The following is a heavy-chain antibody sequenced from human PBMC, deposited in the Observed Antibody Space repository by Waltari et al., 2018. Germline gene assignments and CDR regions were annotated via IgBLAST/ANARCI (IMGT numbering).Heavy chain of an antibody. J-gene: IGHJ4*02. CDR2: IYYRMST. V-gene: IGHV4-39*01. D-gene: IGHD2-15*01. Sequence: QLQLQESGPGLVKPSETLSLTCTVSGGSISSSGYYWGWIRQPPGKGLEWIGSIYYRMSTHSRPSLTSRGTIFVDTSQNQVPLKGSSGAAEDTALYYCARHGSWSVVGNYWGQGALVTVSS. CDR1: GGSISSSGYY. CDR3: ARHGSWSVVGNY.